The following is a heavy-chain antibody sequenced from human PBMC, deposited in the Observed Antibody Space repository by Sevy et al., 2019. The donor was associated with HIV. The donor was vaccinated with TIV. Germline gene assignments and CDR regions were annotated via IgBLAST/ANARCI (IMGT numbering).Heavy chain of an antibody. D-gene: IGHD3-22*01. Sequence: ASVKVSCKASGYTFTGYYMHWVRQAPGQGLEWMGRINPNSGDTNYAQKFQGRVTLTRDTSISTAYMELSRLRSDDTAVHYCARFHGSFDSSGYPIRWGQGTLVTVSS. V-gene: IGHV1-2*06. J-gene: IGHJ4*02. CDR2: INPNSGDT. CDR3: ARFHGSFDSSGYPIR. CDR1: GYTFTGYY.